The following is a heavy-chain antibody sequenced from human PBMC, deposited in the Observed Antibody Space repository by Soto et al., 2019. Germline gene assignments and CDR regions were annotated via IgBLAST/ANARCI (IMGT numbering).Heavy chain of an antibody. CDR2: FWKDGNTK. CDR3: AKGKRPPPPYSAYEPFDS. J-gene: IGHJ4*02. V-gene: IGHV3-33*06. Sequence: QVQLVESGGGVVQPGRSLRLPCAASGFSLSSSVMHWVRQAPGKGLEWVAVFWKDGNTKYYADSVKGRFIISRDNSKNTLYLELNSLRPEDTALYYCAKGKRPPPPYSAYEPFDSWGQGTLVSVSS. D-gene: IGHD5-12*01. CDR1: GFSLSSSV.